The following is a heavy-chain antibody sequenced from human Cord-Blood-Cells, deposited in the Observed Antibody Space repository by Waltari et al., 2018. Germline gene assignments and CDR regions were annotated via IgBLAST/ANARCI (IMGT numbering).Heavy chain of an antibody. Sequence: QMQLVQSGPEVKKPGTSVKVACKASGFTFTSSAVQWVRQARGQRLEWIGWIVVGSGNTNYAQKCQEIVTITRDMSTSTAYMELSSLRSEDTAVYYCAAVRRDGYNYYFDYWGQGTLVTVSS. CDR3: AAVRRDGYNYYFDY. V-gene: IGHV1-58*01. D-gene: IGHD5-12*01. J-gene: IGHJ4*02. CDR1: GFTFTSSA. CDR2: IVVGSGNT.